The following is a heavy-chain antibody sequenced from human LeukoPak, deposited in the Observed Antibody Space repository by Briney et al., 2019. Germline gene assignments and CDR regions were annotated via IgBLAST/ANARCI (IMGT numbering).Heavy chain of an antibody. V-gene: IGHV3-30*02. CDR2: IQYDRTNE. CDR3: AKDRCSNGIGCYYYYMDV. J-gene: IGHJ6*03. D-gene: IGHD2-8*01. Sequence: QAGGSLRLSCAASGFTFSNYGMHWVRQAPGKGLEWVAYIQYDRTNEQYAHSVKGRFRISRDNSKNILYLQMNSLRTEDTAVYYCAKDRCSNGIGCYYYYMDVWGKGTTVTISS. CDR1: GFTFSNYG.